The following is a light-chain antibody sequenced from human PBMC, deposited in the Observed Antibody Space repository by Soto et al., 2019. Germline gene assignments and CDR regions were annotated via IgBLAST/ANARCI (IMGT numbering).Light chain of an antibody. CDR1: QDVRKY. Sequence: DIQMTQSPSSLSASVGDRVTITCQASQDVRKYLSWYQQKARKAPKLLIYDASNLETGVPSRFSGSGSGTDFTFTISSLQPEDIATYYCQQRHNLPHPFGPGTKVDIK. CDR2: DAS. CDR3: QQRHNLPHP. V-gene: IGKV1-33*01. J-gene: IGKJ3*01.